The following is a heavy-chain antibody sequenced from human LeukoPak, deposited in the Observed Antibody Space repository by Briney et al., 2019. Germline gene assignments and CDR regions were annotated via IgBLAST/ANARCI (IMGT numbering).Heavy chain of an antibody. V-gene: IGHV4-31*03. CDR3: ARAGYDSSGYSTYYFDY. J-gene: IGHJ4*02. Sequence: SETLSLTCTVSGGSISSSSYYWGWIRQPPGKGLEWIGYIYYSGSTYYNPSLKSRVTISIDTSKNQFSLKLSSVTAADTAVYYCARAGYDSSGYSTYYFDYWGQGTLVTVSS. D-gene: IGHD3-22*01. CDR1: GGSISSSSYY. CDR2: IYYSGST.